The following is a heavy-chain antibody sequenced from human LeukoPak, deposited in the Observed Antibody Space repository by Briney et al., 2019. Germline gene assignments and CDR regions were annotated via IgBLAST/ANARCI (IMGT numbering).Heavy chain of an antibody. D-gene: IGHD3-10*01. CDR1: GGSISSYY. CDR3: ARTITMVRGRIDWFDP. Sequence: SETLSLTCTVSGGSISSYYWSWIRQPPGKGLEWIGYIYYSGSTNYNPSLKSRVTISVDTSKNQFSLKPSSVTAADTAVYYCARTITMVRGRIDWFDPWGQGTLVTVSS. J-gene: IGHJ5*02. CDR2: IYYSGST. V-gene: IGHV4-59*01.